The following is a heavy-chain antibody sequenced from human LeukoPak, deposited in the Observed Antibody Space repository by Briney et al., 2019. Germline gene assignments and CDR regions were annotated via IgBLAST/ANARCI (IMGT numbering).Heavy chain of an antibody. CDR2: INHSGST. J-gene: IGHJ4*02. Sequence: ASETLSLTCPVYGGSFSGYYWSWIRQPPGKGLEWIGEINHSGSTNYNPSLKSRVTISADTSKNQFSLKLSSVTAADTAVYYCARPKSYSGSYNYWGQGTLVTVSS. V-gene: IGHV4-34*01. CDR3: ARPKSYSGSYNY. CDR1: GGSFSGYY. D-gene: IGHD1-26*01.